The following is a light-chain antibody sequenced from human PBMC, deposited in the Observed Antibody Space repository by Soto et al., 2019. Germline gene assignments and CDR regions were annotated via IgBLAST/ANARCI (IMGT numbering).Light chain of an antibody. Sequence: EIVLTHSPATLSVSPGERATLSCRASQSVGGSSLAWYQQRPGQAPRLLIYDTSKRATGIPDRFSGSGSGTDFTLTISRLEPEDFAVYYCQQYQNSPRTFGQGTKVDIK. CDR3: QQYQNSPRT. CDR2: DTS. V-gene: IGKV3-20*01. CDR1: QSVGGSS. J-gene: IGKJ1*01.